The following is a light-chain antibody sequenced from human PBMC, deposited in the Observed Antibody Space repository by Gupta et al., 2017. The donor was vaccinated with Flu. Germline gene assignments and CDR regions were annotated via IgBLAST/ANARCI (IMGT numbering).Light chain of an antibody. J-gene: IGLJ1*01. CDR1: TSDVGGYEY. CDR2: DVS. Sequence: QSALTQPRSVSGSPGQSVAISCTGTTSDVGGYEYVSWYQQHPGKAPKVIIYDVSKRPSGVPDRFSGSKSGNTASLTISGLQADDEADYYCCSYAGTYNYVFGTGTKVTVL. V-gene: IGLV2-11*01. CDR3: CSYAGTYNYV.